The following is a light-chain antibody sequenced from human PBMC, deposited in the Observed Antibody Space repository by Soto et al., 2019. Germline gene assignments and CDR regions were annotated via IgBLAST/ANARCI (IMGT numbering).Light chain of an antibody. CDR1: QSINSY. CDR2: AAS. J-gene: IGKJ4*01. CDR3: QQYYSYPLT. Sequence: AIRMTQSPSSFSASTGDRVTITCRASQSINSYLAWYQQKPGKAPKLLIYAASTLQSGVPSRFSSSVSGTDFTLTISCLQSEDFATYFCQQYYSYPLTFGGGTRVEIK. V-gene: IGKV1-8*01.